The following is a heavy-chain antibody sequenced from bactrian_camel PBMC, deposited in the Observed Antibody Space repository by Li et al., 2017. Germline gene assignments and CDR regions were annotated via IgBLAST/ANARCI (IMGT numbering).Heavy chain of an antibody. CDR1: GFAFSSYA. Sequence: VQLVESGGGLVQPGGSLRLSCAASGFAFSSYAMSWVRQAPGKGPEWVSGINSGGGSTYYAESVAGRFTISKDNDKNILYLQMDSLQPEDTAMYYCAADGPWYGGACHRSPLDLEFRGQGTQVTVS. CDR3: AADGPWYGGACHRSPLDLEF. J-gene: IGHJ2*01. CDR2: INSGGGST. V-gene: IGHV3S31*01. D-gene: IGHD6*01.